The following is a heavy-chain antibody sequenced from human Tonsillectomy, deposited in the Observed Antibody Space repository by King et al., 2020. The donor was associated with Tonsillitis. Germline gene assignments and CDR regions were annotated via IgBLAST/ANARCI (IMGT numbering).Heavy chain of an antibody. CDR1: GGSFSGYY. V-gene: IGHV4-34*01. D-gene: IGHD4-17*01. J-gene: IGHJ4*02. CDR2: INHGGST. Sequence: VQLQQWGAGLLKPSETLSLTCAVYGGSFSGYYWSLIRQPPGKGLEWIGEINHGGSTNYNPSLKSRVTISVDTSKSQFSLKLNSVTAADTAVYYCARAFSVTRLDWGRGTLVTVSS. CDR3: ARAFSVTRLD.